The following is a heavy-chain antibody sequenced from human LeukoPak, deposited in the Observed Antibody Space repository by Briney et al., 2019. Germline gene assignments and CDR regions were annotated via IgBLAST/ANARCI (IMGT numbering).Heavy chain of an antibody. Sequence: ASVKVSCKASGYTFTGYYMHWVRQAPGQGLEWMGWINPNSGGTNYAQKLQGRVTMTTDTSTSTAYMELRSLRSDDTAVYYCARETWIQLWPDSYYYYYYMDVWGKGTTVTISS. CDR2: INPNSGGT. D-gene: IGHD5-18*01. V-gene: IGHV1-2*02. CDR3: ARETWIQLWPDSYYYYYYMDV. J-gene: IGHJ6*03. CDR1: GYTFTGYY.